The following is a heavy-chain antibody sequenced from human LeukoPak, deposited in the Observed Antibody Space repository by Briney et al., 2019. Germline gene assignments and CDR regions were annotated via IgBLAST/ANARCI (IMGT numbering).Heavy chain of an antibody. CDR3: ATGFWGYCSRNSCPLDN. Sequence: GGSLRLSCAASGFTFSSYSMNWVRQAPGKGLEWISYIISTGSTTYYADSVKGRFTISRDNANNSVSLQMSSLRAADTAVYYCATGFWGYCSRNSCPLDNWGQGTLVTVAS. V-gene: IGHV3-48*01. D-gene: IGHD2-2*01. CDR1: GFTFSSYS. J-gene: IGHJ4*02. CDR2: IISTGSTT.